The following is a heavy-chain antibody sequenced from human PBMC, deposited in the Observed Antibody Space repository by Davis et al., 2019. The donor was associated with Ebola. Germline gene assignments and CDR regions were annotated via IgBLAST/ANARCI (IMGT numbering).Heavy chain of an antibody. J-gene: IGHJ4*02. CDR3: ARNPDYTLDS. CDR2: ISGSGSTI. Sequence: GESLKISCAASGFTFSDYYMTWIRQAPGKGLEWVSYISGSGSTIYYADSVKGRFTISRDNAKNSLSLQMNSLRAEDTAVYYCARNPDYTLDSWAQGTLVTVSS. CDR1: GFTFSDYY. D-gene: IGHD4-11*01. V-gene: IGHV3-11*01.